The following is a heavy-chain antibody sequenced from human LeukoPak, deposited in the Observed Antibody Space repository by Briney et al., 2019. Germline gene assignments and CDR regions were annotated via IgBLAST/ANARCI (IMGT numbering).Heavy chain of an antibody. J-gene: IGHJ6*03. CDR1: GGTFSSYA. Sequence: GASVNVSCKASGGTFSSYAISWVRQAPGQGLEWMGGIIPIFGTANYAQKFLGRVTITTDESTSTAYMELSSLRSEDTAVYYCARGQADPLLPREYYYYMDVWGKGTTVTVSS. CDR2: IIPIFGTA. CDR3: ARGQADPLLPREYYYYMDV. V-gene: IGHV1-69*05. D-gene: IGHD2-15*01.